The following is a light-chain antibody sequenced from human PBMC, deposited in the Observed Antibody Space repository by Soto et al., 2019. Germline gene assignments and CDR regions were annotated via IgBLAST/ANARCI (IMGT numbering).Light chain of an antibody. Sequence: DLQMTQSPSTLSASVGDRDTITCRASQSISTWLAWHQQKPGKAPKLLISKASSLESGVPSRFSGSGAGTEVTLTISSLQPDDSSTYYCQQYNSYRAFGQRNKVEIK. CDR2: KAS. CDR1: QSISTW. CDR3: QQYNSYRA. J-gene: IGKJ1*01. V-gene: IGKV1-5*03.